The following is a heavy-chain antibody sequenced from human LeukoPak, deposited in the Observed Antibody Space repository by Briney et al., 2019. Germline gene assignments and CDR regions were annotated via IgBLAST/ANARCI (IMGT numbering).Heavy chain of an antibody. D-gene: IGHD1-26*01. CDR3: AGGWELVSFEYYMDV. CDR2: ISSSSSYI. Sequence: GGSLRLSCAASGFTFSSYSMNWVRQAPGKGLEWVSSISSSSSYIYYADSVKGRFTISRDNAKNSLYLQMNSLRAEDTAVYYCAGGWELVSFEYYMDVWGKGTTVTVSS. CDR1: GFTFSSYS. J-gene: IGHJ6*03. V-gene: IGHV3-21*01.